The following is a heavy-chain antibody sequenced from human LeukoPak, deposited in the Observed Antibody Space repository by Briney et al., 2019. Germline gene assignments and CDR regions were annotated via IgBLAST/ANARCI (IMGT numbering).Heavy chain of an antibody. D-gene: IGHD3-22*01. J-gene: IGHJ3*02. CDR3: TTGDPRYDSSVNAFDI. CDR2: IKSKTDGGTT. CDR1: GFTFSNAW. Sequence: AGGFLRLSCAASGFTFSNAWMSWVRQAPGKGLEWVGRIKSKTDGGTTDYAAPVKGRFTISRDDSKNTLYLQMNSLKTEDTAVYYCTTGDPRYDSSVNAFDIWGQGTMVTVSS. V-gene: IGHV3-15*01.